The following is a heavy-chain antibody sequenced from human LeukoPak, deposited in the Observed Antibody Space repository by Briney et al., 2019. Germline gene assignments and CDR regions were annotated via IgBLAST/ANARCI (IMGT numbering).Heavy chain of an antibody. D-gene: IGHD3-9*01. CDR1: GDSVSSNSAA. CDR2: TYYRSKWYN. CDR3: ARDLRNRLVIQQVGAFDI. V-gene: IGHV6-1*01. J-gene: IGHJ3*02. Sequence: SQTLSLTCAISGDSVSSNSAAWIWIRQSPPRGLEWLGRTYYRSKWYNDYAVSVKSRITINPDTSKNQFSLQLNSVTPEDTAVYYCARDLRNRLVIQQVGAFDIWGQGTMVTVSS.